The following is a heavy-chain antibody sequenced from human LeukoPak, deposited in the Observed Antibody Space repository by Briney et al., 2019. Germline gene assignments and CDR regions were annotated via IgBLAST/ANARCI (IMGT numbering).Heavy chain of an antibody. CDR3: ARDTMAYCGGDCYSDDAFDI. CDR2: IIPIFGTA. Sequence: SVNVSCKASGGTFSIYAISWVRQAPGQGLEWMGGIIPIFGTANYAQKFQGRVTITADESTSTAYMELSSLRSEDTAVYYCARDTMAYCGGDCYSDDAFDIWGQGTMVTVSS. D-gene: IGHD2-21*01. V-gene: IGHV1-69*13. CDR1: GGTFSIYA. J-gene: IGHJ3*02.